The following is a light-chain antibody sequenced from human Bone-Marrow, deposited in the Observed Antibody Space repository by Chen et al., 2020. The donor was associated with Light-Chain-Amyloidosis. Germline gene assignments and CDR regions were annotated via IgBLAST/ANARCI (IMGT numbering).Light chain of an antibody. CDR1: RINIGNNA. V-gene: IGLV1-36*01. Sequence: SVLTQPPSVSAAPGQPVSISCSGSRINIGNNAVNWYQRPPGKATYLLIYYDDLLRSRVPARFSGSKSGASATLAISGLQSEDEADYYCAAWDDSLNVWVFGGGTKLTVL. CDR3: AAWDDSLNVWV. CDR2: YDD. J-gene: IGLJ3*02.